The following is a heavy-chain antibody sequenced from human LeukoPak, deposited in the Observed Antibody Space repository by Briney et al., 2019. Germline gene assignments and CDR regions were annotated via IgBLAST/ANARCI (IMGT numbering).Heavy chain of an antibody. V-gene: IGHV4-39*07. CDR2: IYYSGNT. CDR3: ARLYHYDSSGTLDP. J-gene: IGHJ5*02. D-gene: IGHD3-22*01. Sequence: SETLSLTCTVSGGSISSSSYYWSWIRQPPGKGLEWIGTIYYSGNTYYNPSFKSRVTISVDTSKNQFSLKLSSVTAADTAVFFCARLYHYDSSGTLDPWGQGTLVIVSS. CDR1: GGSISSSSYY.